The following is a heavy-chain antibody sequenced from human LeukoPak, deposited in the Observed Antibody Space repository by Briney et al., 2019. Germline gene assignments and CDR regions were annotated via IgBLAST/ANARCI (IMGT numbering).Heavy chain of an antibody. J-gene: IGHJ6*02. V-gene: IGHV5-51*01. CDR2: IYPGDSDT. CDR3: ARQVWNTAMEGTNGMDV. Sequence: GESLKISCKGSGYSFTSYWIGWVRQMPGKGLEWMGIIYPGDSDTRYSPSFQGQVTISADKSISTAYLQWSSLKASDTAMYYCARQVWNTAMEGTNGMDVWGQGTTVTVSS. D-gene: IGHD5-18*01. CDR1: GYSFTSYW.